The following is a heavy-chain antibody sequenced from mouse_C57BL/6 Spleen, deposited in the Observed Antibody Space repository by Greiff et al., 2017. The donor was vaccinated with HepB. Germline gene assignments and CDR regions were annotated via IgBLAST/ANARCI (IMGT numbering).Heavy chain of an antibody. J-gene: IGHJ3*01. CDR3: VREGAYYDYDDEFAY. D-gene: IGHD2-4*01. Sequence: EVQLVESGGGLVQPKGSLKLSCAASGFSFNTYAMNWVRQAPGKGLEWVARIRSKSNNYATYYADSVKDRFTISRDDSESMLYLQMNNLKTEDPAMYYCVREGAYYDYDDEFAYWGQGTLVTVSA. CDR2: IRSKSNNYAT. V-gene: IGHV10-1*01. CDR1: GFSFNTYA.